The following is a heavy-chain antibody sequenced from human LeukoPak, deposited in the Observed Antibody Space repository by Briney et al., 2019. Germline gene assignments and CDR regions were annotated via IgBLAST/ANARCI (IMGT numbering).Heavy chain of an antibody. CDR2: IYYSGST. CDR3: ARHPAGIFDY. V-gene: IGHV4-39*01. Sequence: PPETLSLTCTVSGGSISSSSYYWGWIRQPPGKGLEWIGSIYYSGSTYYNPSLKSRATISVDTSKNQFSLKLSSVTAADTAVYYCARHPAGIFDYWGQGTLVTVSS. J-gene: IGHJ4*02. CDR1: GGSISSSSYY.